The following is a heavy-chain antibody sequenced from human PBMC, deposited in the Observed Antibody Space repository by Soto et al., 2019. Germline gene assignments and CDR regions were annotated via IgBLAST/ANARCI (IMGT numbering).Heavy chain of an antibody. J-gene: IGHJ4*02. D-gene: IGHD1-1*01. V-gene: IGHV4-30-4*01. CDR3: ARDRSNSPDLLDS. CDR2: VYYTGST. Sequence: QVQLQESGPGLVKPSQTLSLTCSVSGGSIISDEYYWTWIRQPPGGGLEWTGHVYYTGSTSYSPSLKSRLTISVDTSKNQCSLRLNSVSAADTAVYYCARDRSNSPDLLDSWGRGTLVTVSS. CDR1: GGSIISDEYY.